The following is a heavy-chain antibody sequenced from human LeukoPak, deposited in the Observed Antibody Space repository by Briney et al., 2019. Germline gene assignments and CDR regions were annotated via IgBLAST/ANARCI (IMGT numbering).Heavy chain of an antibody. D-gene: IGHD2-2*01. CDR2: ISGSGGGST. CDR3: AKSKTPYCSSTNCLMFDY. CDR1: GFTFSSYA. Sequence: GGSLRLSCAASGFTFSSYAMSWVRQAPGKELEWVSGISGSGGGSTYDADSVKGRFTISRDNSKNTLYLQMNSLRAEDAAVYYCAKSKTPYCSSTNCLMFDYWGQGALVTVSS. J-gene: IGHJ4*02. V-gene: IGHV3-23*01.